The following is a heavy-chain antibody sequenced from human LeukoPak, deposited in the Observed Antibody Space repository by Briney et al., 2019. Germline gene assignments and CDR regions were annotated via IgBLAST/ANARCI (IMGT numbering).Heavy chain of an antibody. V-gene: IGHV4-59*08. CDR2: IYYSGST. J-gene: IGHJ1*01. D-gene: IGHD6-19*01. CDR1: GGSISSYY. CDR3: ARHASGIAVAATNLGYFQH. Sequence: SETLSLTCTVSGGSISSYYWSWIRQPPGKGLEWIGYIYYSGSTNYNPSLKSRVTISVDTSKNQFSLKLSSVTAADTAVYYCARHASGIAVAATNLGYFQHWGQGTLVTVSS.